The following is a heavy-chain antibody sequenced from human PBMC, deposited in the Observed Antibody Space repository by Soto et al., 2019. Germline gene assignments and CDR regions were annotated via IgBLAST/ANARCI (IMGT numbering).Heavy chain of an antibody. J-gene: IGHJ4*02. V-gene: IGHV3-48*02. D-gene: IGHD2-2*01. CDR3: AREGIVIVPAGFDY. CDR2: ISSGSSSR. Sequence: PGGSLRLSCAASGFTFNSYGMSWVRQAPGKGLEWVAYISSGSSSRYYADSVKGRFTISRDNAKNSVYLQMSSLRDEDTAVYYCAREGIVIVPAGFDYWGQGTLVTVSS. CDR1: GFTFNSYG.